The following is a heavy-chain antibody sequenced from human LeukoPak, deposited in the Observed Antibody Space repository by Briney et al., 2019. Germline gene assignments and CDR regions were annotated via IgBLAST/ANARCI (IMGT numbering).Heavy chain of an antibody. CDR1: GCTFSSYG. Sequence: GGSLRLSCAASGCTFSSYGIHWVRQAPGKGLEWVAVIWYDGSNKYYADSVKGRFTISRDNSKNTLYLQMNSLRAEDTAVYYCARGCRYSSGWYSVPYYFDYWGQGSLVTVSS. V-gene: IGHV3-33*01. D-gene: IGHD6-19*01. J-gene: IGHJ4*02. CDR2: IWYDGSNK. CDR3: ARGCRYSSGWYSVPYYFDY.